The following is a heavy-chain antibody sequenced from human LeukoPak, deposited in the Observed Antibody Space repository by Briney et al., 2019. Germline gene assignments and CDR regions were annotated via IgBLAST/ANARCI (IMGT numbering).Heavy chain of an antibody. Sequence: GGSLRLSCAASGFTFSSYAMSWVRQAPGKGLEWVSAISGSGGSTYCAGSVKGRFTISRDNSKNTLYLQMNSLRAEDTAVYYCAKEHYGDYVNWFDPWGQGTLVTVSS. CDR2: ISGSGGST. CDR3: AKEHYGDYVNWFDP. V-gene: IGHV3-23*01. D-gene: IGHD4-17*01. CDR1: GFTFSSYA. J-gene: IGHJ5*02.